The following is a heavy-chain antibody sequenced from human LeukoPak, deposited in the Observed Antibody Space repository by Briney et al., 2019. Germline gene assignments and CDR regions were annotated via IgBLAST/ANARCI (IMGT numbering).Heavy chain of an antibody. J-gene: IGHJ2*01. D-gene: IGHD4-17*01. V-gene: IGHV3-48*01. Sequence: PGGSLRLSCAATGFTFSSYSMNWVRQAPGKGLEWVSYISSSSSTIYYADSVKGRFTISRDNAKNSLYLQMNSLRAEDTAVYYCARTVTTYWYFDLWGRGTLVTVSS. CDR2: ISSSSSTI. CDR1: GFTFSSYS. CDR3: ARTVTTYWYFDL.